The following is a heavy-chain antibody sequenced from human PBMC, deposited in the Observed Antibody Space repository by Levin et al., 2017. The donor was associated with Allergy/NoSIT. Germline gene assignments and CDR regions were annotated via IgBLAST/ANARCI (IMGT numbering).Heavy chain of an antibody. V-gene: IGHV3-7*01. D-gene: IGHD1-26*01. CDR2: IKEDGSEK. CDR3: ERDYRGVFDY. J-gene: IGHJ4*02. Sequence: LSLTCAASGFTFSSYWMSWVRQAPGKGLEWVANIKEDGSEKNYVDSVKGRFTISRDNAKNSLYLQMNSLRAEDTAVYYCERDYRGVFDYWGQGIEVIVSS. CDR1: GFTFSSYW.